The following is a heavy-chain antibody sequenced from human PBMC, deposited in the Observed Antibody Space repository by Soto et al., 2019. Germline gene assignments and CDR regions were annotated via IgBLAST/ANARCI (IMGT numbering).Heavy chain of an antibody. CDR1: GGTFTSYT. Sequence: GASVKVSCKASGGTFTSYTISWVRQAPGQGLEWMGRIIPMLDKTNYAQRYQGRVTMTADKSTRTAYVELSSLTTEDTAVYYCATVPRGGDHYDILTGYYSYFDYWGQGTLVTVSS. J-gene: IGHJ4*02. CDR3: ATVPRGGDHYDILTGYYSYFDY. D-gene: IGHD3-9*01. CDR2: IIPMLDKT. V-gene: IGHV1-69*08.